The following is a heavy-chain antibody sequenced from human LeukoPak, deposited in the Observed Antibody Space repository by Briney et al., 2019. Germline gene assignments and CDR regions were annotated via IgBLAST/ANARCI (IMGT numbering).Heavy chain of an antibody. Sequence: GGSLRLSCAASGFTFSSYAMSWVRQAPGKGLEWVSAISGSGGSTYYADSVKGRFTISRDNSKNTLYLQMNSLRAEDTAVYYFAKAPGGTYYDILTGYHFDYWGQGTLVTVSS. D-gene: IGHD3-9*01. CDR1: GFTFSSYA. J-gene: IGHJ4*02. V-gene: IGHV3-23*01. CDR3: AKAPGGTYYDILTGYHFDY. CDR2: ISGSGGST.